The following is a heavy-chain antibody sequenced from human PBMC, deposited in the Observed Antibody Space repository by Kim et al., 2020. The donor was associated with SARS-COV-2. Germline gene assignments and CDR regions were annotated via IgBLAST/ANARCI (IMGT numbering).Heavy chain of an antibody. D-gene: IGHD6-13*01. CDR3: ARDGKQQLVLSY. Sequence: KYSQKFQGRVTITRDTSASTAYMELSSLRSEDTAVYYCARDGKQQLVLSYWGQGTLVTVSS. J-gene: IGHJ4*02. V-gene: IGHV1-3*01.